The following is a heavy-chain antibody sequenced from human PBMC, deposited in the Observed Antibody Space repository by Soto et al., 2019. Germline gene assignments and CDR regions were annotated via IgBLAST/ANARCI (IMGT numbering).Heavy chain of an antibody. Sequence: SETLSLNCTVSGYSISSGYYWGWIRQPPGKGLEWIGSIYHSGSTYYNPSLKSRVTISVDTSKNQFSLKLSSVTAADTAVYYCARGEDAPSGWYAFDIWGQGTMVTVSS. CDR2: IYHSGST. J-gene: IGHJ3*02. D-gene: IGHD6-19*01. CDR3: ARGEDAPSGWYAFDI. CDR1: GYSISSGYY. V-gene: IGHV4-38-2*02.